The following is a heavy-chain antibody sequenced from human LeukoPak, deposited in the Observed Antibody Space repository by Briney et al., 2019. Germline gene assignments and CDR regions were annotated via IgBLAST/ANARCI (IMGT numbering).Heavy chain of an antibody. CDR2: ISAYNGNT. Sequence: ASVKVSCKASGYTFTSYGISWVRQAPGQGLEWMGWISAYNGNTNYAQKLQGRVTMTTDTSTSTAYMELRSLRSEDTAVYYCARLNRPWFGETLHNYYYYMDVWGKGTTVTVSS. J-gene: IGHJ6*03. D-gene: IGHD3-10*01. CDR1: GYTFTSYG. V-gene: IGHV1-18*01. CDR3: ARLNRPWFGETLHNYYYYMDV.